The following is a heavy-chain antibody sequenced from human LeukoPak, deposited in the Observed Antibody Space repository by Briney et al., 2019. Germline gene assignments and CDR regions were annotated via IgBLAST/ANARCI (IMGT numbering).Heavy chain of an antibody. D-gene: IGHD4-23*01. J-gene: IGHJ4*02. CDR2: ISGSGGNT. CDR1: GFXFSSYA. V-gene: IGHV3-23*01. CDR3: AKDQYGGNPQYYFDY. Sequence: GGSLRLSCAASGFXFSSYAISWVRQAPGKGLHWVSAISGSGGNTYYADSVKGRFTISRDNSKNTLYLQMNSLRAEDTAVYYCAKDQYGGNPQYYFDYWGQGTLVTVSS.